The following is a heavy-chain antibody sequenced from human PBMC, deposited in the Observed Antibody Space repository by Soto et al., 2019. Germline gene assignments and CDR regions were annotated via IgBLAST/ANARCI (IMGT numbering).Heavy chain of an antibody. CDR1: GYSFATSG. J-gene: IGHJ4*02. Sequence: QVKLVQSGTEVKKPGASMKVSCKASGYSFATSGISWARQAPGQGLEWMGWISAYNGNTNYDQKLQDRIIMTTDTSTSTAYLELRSLRSDDTAVYYCARAGQYYDSSGYADWGQGTLVTVSS. CDR2: ISAYNGNT. D-gene: IGHD3-22*01. V-gene: IGHV1-18*01. CDR3: ARAGQYYDSSGYAD.